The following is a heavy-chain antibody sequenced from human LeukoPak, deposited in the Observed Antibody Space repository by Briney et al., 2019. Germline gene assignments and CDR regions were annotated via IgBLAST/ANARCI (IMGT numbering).Heavy chain of an antibody. CDR2: ISSSSSYI. V-gene: IGHV3-21*01. J-gene: IGHJ6*03. Sequence: GGSLRLSCAASGFTFSSYSMNWVRQAPGKGLEWVSSISSSSSYIYYADSVKGRFTISRDNAKNSLYLQMNSLRAEDTALYYCARDYEVVAAHEDYYYYMDVWGKGTTVTVSS. CDR3: ARDYEVVAAHEDYYYYMDV. D-gene: IGHD2-15*01. CDR1: GFTFSSYS.